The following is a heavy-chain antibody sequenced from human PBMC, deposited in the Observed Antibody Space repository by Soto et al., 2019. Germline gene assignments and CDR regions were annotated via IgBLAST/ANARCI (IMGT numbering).Heavy chain of an antibody. V-gene: IGHV1-69*08. D-gene: IGHD3-3*01. J-gene: IGHJ2*01. Sequence: QVQLVQSGAEVKKPGSSVKVSCKASGGTFSSYTISWVRQAPGQGLEWMGRIIPILGRANYAQKFQGRVTITADKSTSTAYMELSSLRSEDTAVYYCAREYYDFWSGYYDRYWYFDLWGRGTLVTVSS. CDR3: AREYYDFWSGYYDRYWYFDL. CDR1: GGTFSSYT. CDR2: IIPILGRA.